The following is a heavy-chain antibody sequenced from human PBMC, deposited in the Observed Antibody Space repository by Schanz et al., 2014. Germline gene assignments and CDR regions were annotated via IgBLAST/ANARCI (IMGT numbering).Heavy chain of an antibody. CDR3: AKQIHYDILTVTRN. CDR1: GFTLSSYW. Sequence: EVKLVESGGGAVRPGGSLRLSCAASGFTLSSYWMHWVRQVPGKGLEWVSAISGSGGSTYYADSVKGRFTISRDNAKNSLYLQMNRLRAEDTAVYYCAKQIHYDILTVTRNWGQGTLVTVSS. J-gene: IGHJ4*02. V-gene: IGHV3-23*04. CDR2: ISGSGGST. D-gene: IGHD3-9*01.